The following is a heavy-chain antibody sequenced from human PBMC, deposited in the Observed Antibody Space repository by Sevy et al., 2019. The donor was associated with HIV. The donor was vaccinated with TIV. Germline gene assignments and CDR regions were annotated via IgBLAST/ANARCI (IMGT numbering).Heavy chain of an antibody. CDR1: GGSISSYY. J-gene: IGHJ4*02. D-gene: IGHD1-26*01. CDR2: IYYSGST. CDR3: ARVGELTYNIAGFDY. V-gene: IGHV4-59*01. Sequence: SETLSLTCTVSGGSISSYYWSWIRQPPGKGLEWIGYIYYSGSTNYNPSLKSRVTISVDTSKNQFSLKLSSVTAADTAVYYCARVGELTYNIAGFDYWGQGTLVTVSS.